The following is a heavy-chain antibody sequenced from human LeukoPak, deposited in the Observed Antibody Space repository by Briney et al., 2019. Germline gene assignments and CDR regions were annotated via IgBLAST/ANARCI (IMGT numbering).Heavy chain of an antibody. D-gene: IGHD3-10*01. J-gene: IGHJ5*02. V-gene: IGHV4-59*01. Sequence: SETLSLTCTVSGVSISRYYWSWIRQPPGKGLEWIGYIYYSGSTNYNPSLKSRVTISVDTSKNQFSLKLSSVTAADTAVYYCARVRRGESVGFDPWGQGTLVTVSS. CDR3: ARVRRGESVGFDP. CDR1: GVSISRYY. CDR2: IYYSGST.